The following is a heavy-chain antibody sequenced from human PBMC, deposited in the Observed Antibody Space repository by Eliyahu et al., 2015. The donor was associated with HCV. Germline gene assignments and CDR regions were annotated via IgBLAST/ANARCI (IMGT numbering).Heavy chain of an antibody. V-gene: IGHV4-39*01. CDR2: IFYSGST. J-gene: IGHJ4*02. CDR3: ARTGLYGPYYDSTGYYWAPFDY. Sequence: QLQLQESGPGLVKPSETLSLICNVSGDSISSRXYYWGWIRQPPGKGLEWIGNIFYSGSTYYSQSLKSRVTISVDTSKNQFSLKLSSVTAADTAVYFCARTGLYGPYYDSTGYYWAPFDYWGQGALVTVSS. CDR1: GDSISSRXYY. D-gene: IGHD3-22*01.